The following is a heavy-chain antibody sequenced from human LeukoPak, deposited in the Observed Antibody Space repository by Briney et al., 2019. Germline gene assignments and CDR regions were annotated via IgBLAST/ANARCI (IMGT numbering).Heavy chain of an antibody. CDR3: AKGSANARPYYFDY. V-gene: IGHV3-23*01. Sequence: GGSLRLSCAASGFTFSSYAMSWVRQGPGKGLEWVAAITGSSDSTYHADSVKGRFSISRDNSKNTLFLQMNSLRAEDTAVYYCAKGSANARPYYFDYWGQGTLVTVSS. D-gene: IGHD2-15*01. CDR1: GFTFSSYA. CDR2: ITGSSDST. J-gene: IGHJ4*02.